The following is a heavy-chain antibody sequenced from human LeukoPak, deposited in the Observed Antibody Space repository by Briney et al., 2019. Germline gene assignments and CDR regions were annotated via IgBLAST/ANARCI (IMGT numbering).Heavy chain of an antibody. Sequence: GGSLRLSCAASGFTFSNAWMSWVGQAPGKGLEWVGRIKSKTDGGTTHYAAPVQGRFTISRDDSKNTLYLQMNSLKSEDTGVYYCSTLSLVVVSATPGNYWGQGTLVTVSS. V-gene: IGHV3-15*06. CDR1: GFTFSNAW. CDR3: STLSLVVVSATPGNY. J-gene: IGHJ4*02. D-gene: IGHD2-15*01. CDR2: IKSKTDGGTT.